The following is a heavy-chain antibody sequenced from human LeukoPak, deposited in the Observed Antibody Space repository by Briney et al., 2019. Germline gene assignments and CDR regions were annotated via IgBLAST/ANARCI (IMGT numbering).Heavy chain of an antibody. Sequence: ASVKVSCKASGGTFSSYAISWVRQAPGQGLERVGGIIPIFGTANYAQKFQGRVTITADESTSTAYMELSSLRSEDTAVYYCARGYSSSPPRWAFDYWGQGTLATVSS. CDR2: IIPIFGTA. J-gene: IGHJ4*02. D-gene: IGHD6-13*01. V-gene: IGHV1-69*01. CDR3: ARGYSSSPPRWAFDY. CDR1: GGTFSSYA.